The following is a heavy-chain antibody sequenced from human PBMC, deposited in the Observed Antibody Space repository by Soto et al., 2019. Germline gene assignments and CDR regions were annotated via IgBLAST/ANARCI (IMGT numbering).Heavy chain of an antibody. V-gene: IGHV3-33*01. D-gene: IGHD1-1*01. CDR1: GFTFSSYG. CDR2: IWYDGSNK. CDR3: ARDNNWALDY. Sequence: QVQLVESGGGVVQPGRSLRLSCAASGFTFSSYGMHWVRQAPGKGLEWVAVIWYDGSNKYYADSVKGRFTISRDDSKKTLDLQMNSLRAEDTAIYYCARDNNWALDYWGQGTLVTVSP. J-gene: IGHJ4*02.